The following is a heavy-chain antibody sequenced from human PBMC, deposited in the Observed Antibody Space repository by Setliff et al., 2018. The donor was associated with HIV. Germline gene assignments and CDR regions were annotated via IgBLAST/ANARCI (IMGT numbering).Heavy chain of an antibody. CDR1: RFDFNNYW. CDR2: ISGRSSDP. Sequence: PGGSLRLSCAASRFDFNNYWMCWIRQAPGKGLEWVSYISGRSSDPNYADSVKGRFTISRDNAKNSLYLQMNSLRAEDTAVYYCARDRPNCSGGSCRRSYYYGMDVWGQGTTVTVS. J-gene: IGHJ6*02. V-gene: IGHV3-11*05. D-gene: IGHD2-15*01. CDR3: ARDRPNCSGGSCRRSYYYGMDV.